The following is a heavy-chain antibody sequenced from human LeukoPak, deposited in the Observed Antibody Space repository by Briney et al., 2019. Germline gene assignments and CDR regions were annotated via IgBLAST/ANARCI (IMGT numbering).Heavy chain of an antibody. CDR3: TTSLTSGAYIDY. V-gene: IGHV3-15*01. CDR1: GLTFTNAW. CDR2: IKSKTDGGTT. Sequence: GGSLRLSCAASGLTFTNAWMTWVRQAPGKGLEWVGRIKSKTDGGTTDYAAPVKGRFTISRDDSKNALYLQMNSLKIEDTAVYYCTTSLTSGAYIDYWGQGALVTVSS. J-gene: IGHJ4*02. D-gene: IGHD2-15*01.